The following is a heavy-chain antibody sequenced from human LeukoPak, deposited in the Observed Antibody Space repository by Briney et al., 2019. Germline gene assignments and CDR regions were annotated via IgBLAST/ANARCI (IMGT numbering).Heavy chain of an antibody. CDR3: ASIRHYYGSGSYWAPFDY. V-gene: IGHV4-30-2*01. D-gene: IGHD3-10*01. Sequence: SQTLSLTCAVSGGSISSGGYSWSWIRQPPGKGLEWIGEINHSGSTNYNPSLKSRVTISVDTSKNQFSLKLSSVTAADTAVYYCASIRHYYGSGSYWAPFDYWGQGTLVTVSS. CDR2: INHSGST. CDR1: GGSISSGGYS. J-gene: IGHJ4*02.